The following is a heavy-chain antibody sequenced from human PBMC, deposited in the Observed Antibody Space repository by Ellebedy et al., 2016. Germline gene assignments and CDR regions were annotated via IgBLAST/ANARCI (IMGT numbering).Heavy chain of an antibody. D-gene: IGHD1-26*01. V-gene: IGHV3-23*01. J-gene: IGHJ6*03. CDR1: GFKFGNYA. CDR3: AKGRNSGSFYSVTHYYYYMDV. CDR2: ISGSGPGT. Sequence: GESLKISCTASGFKFGNYAMTWVRQAPGWGLEWVSTISGSGPGTYYADSVKGRFTISRDNSKNTVYLQMSSLRAEETAVYYCAKGRNSGSFYSVTHYYYYMDVWGKGTTVTVSS.